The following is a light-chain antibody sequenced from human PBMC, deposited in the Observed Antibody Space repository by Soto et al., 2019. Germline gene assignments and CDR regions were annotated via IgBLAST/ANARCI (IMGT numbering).Light chain of an antibody. CDR2: LGS. V-gene: IGKV2-28*01. Sequence: DIVLTQSPAPLPVTPGEPASISCRSSQSLLHSNGYNYLDWYLQKPGQSPQLLIYLGSTRASGVPDRFSGSGSGTDFTLKSSRVEAGDVGVYYCMQALQTPMFTFGQGTKLQI. J-gene: IGKJ2*01. CDR3: MQALQTPMFT. CDR1: QSLLHSNGYNY.